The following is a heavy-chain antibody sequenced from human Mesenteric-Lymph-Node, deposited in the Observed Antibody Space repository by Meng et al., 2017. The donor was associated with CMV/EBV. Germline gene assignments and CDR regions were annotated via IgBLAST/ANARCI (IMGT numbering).Heavy chain of an antibody. CDR2: INHSGST. Sequence: YGGSFSGYYWSWIRQPPGKGLEWIGEINHSGSTNYNPSLKSRVTISVDTSKNQFSLKLSSVTAADTAVYYCARVLLAVYGGNSGWFDPWGQGTLVTVSS. J-gene: IGHJ5*02. V-gene: IGHV4-34*01. CDR1: GGSFSGYY. D-gene: IGHD4-23*01. CDR3: ARVLLAVYGGNSGWFDP.